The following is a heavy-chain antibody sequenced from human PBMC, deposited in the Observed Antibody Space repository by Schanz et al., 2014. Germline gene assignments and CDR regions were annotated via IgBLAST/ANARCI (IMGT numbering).Heavy chain of an antibody. CDR1: GFTFSSYA. V-gene: IGHV3-23*04. CDR3: AKDLRHADAFDL. Sequence: EVQLVESGGGLIQPGGSLRLSCAASGFTFSSYAMNWVSQAPGKGLEWVSTFGTSGDSTYYADSVKGRFTVSRDNSKNTLYLQMNSLRAEDTAVYYCAKDLRHADAFDLWGQGTMVTVSS. CDR2: FGTSGDST. J-gene: IGHJ3*01. D-gene: IGHD4-17*01.